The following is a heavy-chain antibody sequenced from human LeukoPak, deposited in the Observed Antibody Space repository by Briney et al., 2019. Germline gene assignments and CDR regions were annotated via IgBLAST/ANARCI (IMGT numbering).Heavy chain of an antibody. V-gene: IGHV4-34*01. CDR2: INHSGST. D-gene: IGHD2-2*02. CDR1: GGSFSGYY. J-gene: IGHJ5*02. CDR3: ARGPYCSSTSCYTNWFDP. Sequence: SETLSLTCAVYGGSFSGYYWSWLRQPPGKGLEWIGEINHSGSTNYNPSLTSRGTISVDTSKNQFSLKLSSVTAADTAVYYCARGPYCSSTSCYTNWFDPWGQGTLVTVSS.